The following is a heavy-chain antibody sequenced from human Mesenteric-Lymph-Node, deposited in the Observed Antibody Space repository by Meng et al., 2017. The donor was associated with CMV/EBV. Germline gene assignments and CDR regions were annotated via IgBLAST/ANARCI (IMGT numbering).Heavy chain of an antibody. D-gene: IGHD7-27*01. CDR3: ASGPTGDRSDY. CDR2: ITSGGTYI. V-gene: IGHV3-21*01. Sequence: GESLKISCAASGFTFSSYSMNWVRQAPGKGLEWVSSITSGGTYIYYADSVKGRFTISRDNAKNSVFLQMNSLKAGDTAVYYCASGPTGDRSDYWGQGTLVTVSS. CDR1: GFTFSSYS. J-gene: IGHJ4*02.